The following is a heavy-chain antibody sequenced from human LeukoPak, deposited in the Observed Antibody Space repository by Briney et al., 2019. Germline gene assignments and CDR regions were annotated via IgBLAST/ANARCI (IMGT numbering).Heavy chain of an antibody. J-gene: IGHJ4*02. V-gene: IGHV3-30*18. CDR2: TSYDGSNK. CDR1: GFTFSSYG. Sequence: PGGSLRLSCAASGFTFSSYGMHWVRQAPGKGLEWVAVTSYDGSNKYYADSVKGRFTISRDNSKNTLYLQMNSLRAEDTAVYYCAEPLRYFDWLLSDFDYWGQGTLVTVSS. D-gene: IGHD3-9*01. CDR3: AEPLRYFDWLLSDFDY.